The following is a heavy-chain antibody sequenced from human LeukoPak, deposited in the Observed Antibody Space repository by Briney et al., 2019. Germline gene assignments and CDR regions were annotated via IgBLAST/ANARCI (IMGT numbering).Heavy chain of an antibody. J-gene: IGHJ4*02. CDR2: IKSKTDGVTS. Sequence: PGGSLRLSCAASGFTFSNSWMSWVRQAPGKGLEWVGRIKSKTDGVTSDYAAPVKGRFTISRDDAKNTLYLQMNSLKTADNAVYYCTTVVDIVVVPAAFGYFDYWGQGTLVTVSS. CDR1: GFTFSNSW. V-gene: IGHV3-15*01. D-gene: IGHD2-2*03. CDR3: TTVVDIVVVPAAFGYFDY.